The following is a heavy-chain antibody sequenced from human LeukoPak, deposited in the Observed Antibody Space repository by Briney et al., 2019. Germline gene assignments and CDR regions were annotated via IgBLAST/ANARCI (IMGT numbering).Heavy chain of an antibody. Sequence: GGSLRLSCAASGFTFSSYAMHWVRQAPGKGLEWVAVISVDGRDTRYADSVKGRFTISRDNSKNTLYLQMNSVRVEDPAIYYCARDRAIAAAGYYFDFWGQGTLVTVSS. CDR1: GFTFSSYA. CDR3: ARDRAIAAAGYYFDF. J-gene: IGHJ4*02. V-gene: IGHV3-30-3*01. D-gene: IGHD6-13*01. CDR2: ISVDGRDT.